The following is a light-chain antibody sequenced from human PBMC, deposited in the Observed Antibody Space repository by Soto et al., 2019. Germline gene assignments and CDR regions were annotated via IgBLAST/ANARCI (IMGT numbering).Light chain of an antibody. CDR3: QQSYGTPPDLT. V-gene: IGKV1-39*01. CDR1: QTISTY. CDR2: AAS. J-gene: IGKJ4*01. Sequence: DIQMTQSPSSLSASIGDRVTITCRASQTISTYLNWYQQKPGKAPKLLIYAASSLQSGVPSRFSGSGSGTDFTLTISSLQPEDFATYYCQQSYGTPPDLTFGGGTKLEIK.